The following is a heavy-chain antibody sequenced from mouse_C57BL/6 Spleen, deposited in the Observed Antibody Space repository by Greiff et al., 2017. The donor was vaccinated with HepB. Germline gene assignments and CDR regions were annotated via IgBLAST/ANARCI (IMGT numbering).Heavy chain of an antibody. V-gene: IGHV2-5*01. J-gene: IGHJ2*01. CDR2: IWRGGST. CDR3: AKSRYYGSSSYYFDY. CDR1: GFSLTSYG. D-gene: IGHD1-1*01. Sequence: QVQLQQSGPGLVQPSQSLSITCTVSGFSLTSYGVHWVRQSPGKGLEWLGVIWRGGSTDYNAAFMSRLSITKDNSKSQVFFKMNSLQADDTAIYYCAKSRYYGSSSYYFDYWGQGTTLTVSS.